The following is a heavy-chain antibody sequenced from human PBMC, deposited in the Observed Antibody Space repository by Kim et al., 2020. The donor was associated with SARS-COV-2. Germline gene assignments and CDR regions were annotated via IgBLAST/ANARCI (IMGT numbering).Heavy chain of an antibody. Sequence: ASVKVSCKASGYTFTSYDINWVRQATGQGLEWMGRMNPNSGNTGYAQKFQGRVTMTRNTSISTAYMELSSLRSEDTAVYYCARVDMVRGVIIRKYYYYYGMDVWGQGATVTVSS. CDR2: MNPNSGNT. D-gene: IGHD3-10*01. V-gene: IGHV1-8*01. J-gene: IGHJ6*02. CDR1: GYTFTSYD. CDR3: ARVDMVRGVIIRKYYYYYGMDV.